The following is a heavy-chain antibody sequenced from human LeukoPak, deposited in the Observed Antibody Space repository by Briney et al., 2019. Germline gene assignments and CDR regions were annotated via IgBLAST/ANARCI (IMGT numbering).Heavy chain of an antibody. CDR1: GGSIRSYY. D-gene: IGHD6-19*01. CDR3: ARDIAVAGTGTFDI. Sequence: PSETLSLTCTVSGGSIRSYYWSWIRQPPGKGLEWIGYIYYSGSTNYNPSLKSRVTMSVGTSKNHLSLKLSSVTAADTAVYYCARDIAVAGTGTFDIWGQGILVTVSS. J-gene: IGHJ3*02. V-gene: IGHV4-59*12. CDR2: IYYSGST.